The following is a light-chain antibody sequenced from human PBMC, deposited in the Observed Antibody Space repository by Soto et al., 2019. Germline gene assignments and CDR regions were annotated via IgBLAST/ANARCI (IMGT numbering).Light chain of an antibody. V-gene: IGKV1-5*03. CDR3: QQYNDWPPTWT. CDR2: KAS. Sequence: DIQMTQSPSTLSASVGVRVTITCRASQSISSWLAWYQQKPGKAPKLLIYKASTLQSGVPSRFSGSGSGTEFTLAISSLQPDDSATYYCQQYNDWPPTWTFGQGTRVEIK. CDR1: QSISSW. J-gene: IGKJ1*01.